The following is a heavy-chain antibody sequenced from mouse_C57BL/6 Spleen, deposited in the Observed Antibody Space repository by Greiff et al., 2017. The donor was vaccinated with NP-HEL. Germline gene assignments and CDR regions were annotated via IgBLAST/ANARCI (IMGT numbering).Heavy chain of an antibody. Sequence: EVQLQQSGPGLVKPSQSLSLTCSVTGYSITSGYYWNWIRQLPGNQLEWMGYISYDGSNNYNPSLKNRISITRYTSKNQFFLKLNSVTTEDTATYYCARQANCDGYYAMDYWGQGTSVTVSS. D-gene: IGHD4-1*01. CDR2: ISYDGSN. J-gene: IGHJ4*01. V-gene: IGHV3-6*01. CDR3: ARQANCDGYYAMDY. CDR1: GYSITSGYY.